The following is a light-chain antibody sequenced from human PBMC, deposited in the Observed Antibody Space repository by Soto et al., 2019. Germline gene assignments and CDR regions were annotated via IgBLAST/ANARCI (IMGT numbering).Light chain of an antibody. CDR3: QQHNSYPPEFT. Sequence: DIQLTQSPSFLSASVGDRVTITCRASQGISSYLAWYQQNPGKAPKLLIYAASTLQSGVPSRFSGSGSGTEFTLPISSLQPDNFSPYYCQQHNSYPPEFTFGPGTKVDIK. CDR2: AAS. CDR1: QGISSY. J-gene: IGKJ3*01. V-gene: IGKV1-9*01.